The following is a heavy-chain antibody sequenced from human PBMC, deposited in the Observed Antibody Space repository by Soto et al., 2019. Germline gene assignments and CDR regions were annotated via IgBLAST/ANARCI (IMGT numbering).Heavy chain of an antibody. CDR1: GFTFSSYG. CDR2: ISYDGSNK. D-gene: IGHD2-15*01. CDR3: AKGRPRVVVAAYFDY. J-gene: IGHJ4*02. V-gene: IGHV3-30*18. Sequence: GSLRLSCAASGFTFSSYGMHWVRQAPGKGLEWVAVISYDGSNKYYADSVKGRFTISRDNSKNTLYLQMNSLRAEDTAVYYCAKGRPRVVVAAYFDYWGQGTLVTVS.